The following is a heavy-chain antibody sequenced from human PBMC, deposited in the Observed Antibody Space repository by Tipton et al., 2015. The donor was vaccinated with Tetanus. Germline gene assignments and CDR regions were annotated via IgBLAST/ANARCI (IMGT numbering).Heavy chain of an antibody. D-gene: IGHD2-8*01. CDR1: GLTISSYA. CDR2: ISGNGRST. V-gene: IGHV3-23*01. J-gene: IGHJ4*02. CDR3: TKDVGIVLFDY. Sequence: SLRLSCAASGLTISSYAMSWLRQAPGKGLEWVSAISGNGRSTFYADSVKGRFTISRDNSKKTVSLQMQSLRVEDTAIYYCTKDVGIVLFDYWGQGTLVTVSS.